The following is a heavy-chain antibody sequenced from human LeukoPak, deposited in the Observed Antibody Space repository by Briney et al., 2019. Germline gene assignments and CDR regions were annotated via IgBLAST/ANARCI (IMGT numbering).Heavy chain of an antibody. CDR2: INHSGST. V-gene: IGHV4-34*01. CDR3: AGRTSSGSIDY. Sequence: SETLSLTCAVYGGSFSGYYWSWIRQPPGKGLEWIGEINHSGSTNYNPSLKSRVTISVDTSKNQFSLKLSSVTAADTAVYYCAGRTSSGSIDYWGQGTLVAVSS. CDR1: GGSFSGYY. D-gene: IGHD6-19*01. J-gene: IGHJ4*02.